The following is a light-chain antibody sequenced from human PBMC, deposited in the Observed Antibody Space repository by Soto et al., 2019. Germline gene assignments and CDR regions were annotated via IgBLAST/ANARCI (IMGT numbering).Light chain of an antibody. V-gene: IGKV3-20*01. CDR3: QQYGTSPWA. J-gene: IGKJ1*01. CDR1: QSVGRNY. Sequence: EIVLTQFPGTLSLSPGERATFSCRASQSVGRNYVAWYQQKPGQAPRVIIYAASNRASGIPDRFSGSGSGSDFTLTISRLEPEDFAVYYCQQYGTSPWAFGQGTKVEIK. CDR2: AAS.